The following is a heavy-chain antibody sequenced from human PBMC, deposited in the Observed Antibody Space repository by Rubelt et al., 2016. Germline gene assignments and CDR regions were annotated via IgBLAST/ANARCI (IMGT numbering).Heavy chain of an antibody. CDR3: ARGTYYDFWSGYYNWFDP. CDR1: GGSVSSGSYY. D-gene: IGHD3-3*01. J-gene: IGHJ5*02. Sequence: QVQLQESGPGLVKPSETLSLTCTVSGGSVSSGSYYWSWIRQPPGKGLEWIGYIYYSGSTNYNPSRKWLVTLSVATSKNQFSLKLSSVTAADTAVYYCARGTYYDFWSGYYNWFDPWGQGTLVTVSS. V-gene: IGHV4-61*01. CDR2: IYYSGST.